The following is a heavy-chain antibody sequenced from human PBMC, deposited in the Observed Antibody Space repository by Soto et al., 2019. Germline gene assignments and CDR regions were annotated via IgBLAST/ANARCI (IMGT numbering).Heavy chain of an antibody. Sequence: SETLSLTCAVSGGSISNDNWWSWVRQPPGMGLEWIGEIFHSGTANYTPSLKSRVTLSLDTSKNQFSLKLDSVTAADTAVYYCARSVFLTGGSYKGLIRLHYFDTWGPGTLVTVSS. D-gene: IGHD3-9*01. CDR2: IFHSGTA. J-gene: IGHJ4*02. V-gene: IGHV4-4*02. CDR1: GGSISNDNW. CDR3: ARSVFLTGGSYKGLIRLHYFDT.